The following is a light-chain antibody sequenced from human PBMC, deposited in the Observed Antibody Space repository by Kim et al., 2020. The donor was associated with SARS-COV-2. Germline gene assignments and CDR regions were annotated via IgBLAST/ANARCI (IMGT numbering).Light chain of an antibody. Sequence: GQSITITGTGTSSNIGSYNYVSWYQQYPGKAPKLIIYDVSTRTSGVTNRFSGSKSGNTASLTISGLQTEDEADYYCSSSTNRVPFGFAPGTKVTVL. CDR3: SSSTNRVPFG. CDR1: SSNIGSYNY. J-gene: IGLJ1*01. V-gene: IGLV2-14*03. CDR2: DVS.